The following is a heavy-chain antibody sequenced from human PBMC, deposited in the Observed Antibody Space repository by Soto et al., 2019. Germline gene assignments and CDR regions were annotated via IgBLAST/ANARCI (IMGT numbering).Heavy chain of an antibody. J-gene: IGHJ4*02. CDR3: ARDGPIGPSEFDY. CDR2: ISYHSTNK. D-gene: IGHD3-3*01. Sequence: QVQLVESRGGVVQPGTSLRLSCTASGFTFGRYPMQWVRQAPGKGLEWLAVISYHSTNKYYSDSVKGRFTISRDNSKNTLYLQMDSLTTEDTAVYYCARDGPIGPSEFDYWGQGTLVAVSS. V-gene: IGHV3-30*04. CDR1: GFTFGRYP.